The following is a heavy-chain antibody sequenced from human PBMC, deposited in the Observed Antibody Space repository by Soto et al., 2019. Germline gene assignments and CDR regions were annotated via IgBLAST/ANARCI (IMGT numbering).Heavy chain of an antibody. CDR2: IYYSGST. CDR3: ARGPLRSYYDSSGYSNWFDP. D-gene: IGHD3-22*01. J-gene: IGHJ5*02. V-gene: IGHV4-31*03. Sequence: SETLSLTCTVSGGSISSGGYYWSWIRQHPGKGLEWIGYIYYSGSTYYNPSLKSRVTISVDTSKNQFSLKLSSVTAADTAVYYCARGPLRSYYDSSGYSNWFDPWGQGTLVTVSS. CDR1: GGSISSGGYY.